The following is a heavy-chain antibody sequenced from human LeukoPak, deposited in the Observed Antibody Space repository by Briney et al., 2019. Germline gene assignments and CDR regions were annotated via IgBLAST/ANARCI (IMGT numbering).Heavy chain of an antibody. D-gene: IGHD2-21*01. Sequence: SETLSLTCAASGGSISSGGYSWSWIRQPPGKGLEWIGYIYYSGSTNYNPSLKSRVTISVDTSKNQFSLKLSSVTAADTAVYYCARSGAVIWYWYFDLWGRGTLVTVSS. CDR3: ARSGAVIWYWYFDL. CDR1: GGSISSGGYS. J-gene: IGHJ2*01. V-gene: IGHV4-61*08. CDR2: IYYSGST.